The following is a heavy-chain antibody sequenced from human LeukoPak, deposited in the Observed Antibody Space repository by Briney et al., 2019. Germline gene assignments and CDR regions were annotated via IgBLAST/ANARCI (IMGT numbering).Heavy chain of an antibody. CDR3: ARDAKTYYYGSGSYYRKLDY. CDR2: ISAYNGNT. J-gene: IGHJ4*02. CDR1: GYTFTSYG. D-gene: IGHD3-10*01. V-gene: IGHV1-18*01. Sequence: ASVKVSCKASGYTFTSYGISWVRQAPGQGLEWMGWISAYNGNTNYAQKLQGRVTMTTDKSTSTAYMELRSLRSDDTAVYYCARDAKTYYYGSGSYYRKLDYWGQGTLVTVSS.